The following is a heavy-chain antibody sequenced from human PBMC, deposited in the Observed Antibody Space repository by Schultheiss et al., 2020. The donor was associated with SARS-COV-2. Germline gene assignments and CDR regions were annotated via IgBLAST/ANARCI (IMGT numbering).Heavy chain of an antibody. CDR1: GFTFSSYA. V-gene: IGHV3-23*01. D-gene: IGHD3-10*01. CDR2: ISGSGGST. CDR3: ASVYGSGSYYPPTWYYGMDV. Sequence: GGSLRLSCAASGFTFSSYAMSWVRQAPGKGLEWVSAISGSGGSTYYADSVKGRFTISRDNSKNTLYLQMNSLRAEDTAVYYCASVYGSGSYYPPTWYYGMDVWGQGTTVTVSS. J-gene: IGHJ6*02.